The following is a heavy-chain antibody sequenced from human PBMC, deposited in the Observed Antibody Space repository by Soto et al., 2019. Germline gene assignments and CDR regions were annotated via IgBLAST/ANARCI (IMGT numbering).Heavy chain of an antibody. CDR1: GFTFRYDA. V-gene: IGHV3-9*01. D-gene: IGHD4-17*01. CDR2: ISWDSVIV. Sequence: GGSLRLSCQASGFTFRYDAMHWVRQVPGKGLEWVSAISWDSVIVVYADSVKGRFTISRDNAKNSLYLQISSLRPEDTAFYYCAKAQVYGDLGYFDLWGRGTLVTVSS. J-gene: IGHJ2*01. CDR3: AKAQVYGDLGYFDL.